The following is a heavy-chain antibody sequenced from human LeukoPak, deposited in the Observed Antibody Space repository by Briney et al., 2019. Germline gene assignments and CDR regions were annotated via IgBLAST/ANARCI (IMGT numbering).Heavy chain of an antibody. J-gene: IGHJ6*02. CDR1: GFTFSGSA. Sequence: PGGSLRHSCAASGFTFSGSAMHWVRQASGKGLEWVGRIRSRANSYVTAYAAAVTGRFIISRDDSSNTAYLQMNSLTTEDTAVYYCTRHSDTYCSRANCYVDNFYGLDVWGQGTRVTVSS. V-gene: IGHV3-73*01. CDR3: TRHSDTYCSRANCYVDNFYGLDV. CDR2: IRSRANSYVT. D-gene: IGHD2-2*01.